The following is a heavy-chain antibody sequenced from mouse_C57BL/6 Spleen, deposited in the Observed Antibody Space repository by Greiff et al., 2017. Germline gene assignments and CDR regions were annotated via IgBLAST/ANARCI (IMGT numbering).Heavy chain of an antibody. Sequence: QVQLQQSGAELVRPGASVTLSCKASGYTFTDYEMHWVKQTPVHGLEWIGAIDPETGGTAYNQKFKGKAILTADKSSSTAYMELRSLTSEDSAVYYCTRSSTTVVATPYYLDYWGQGTTLTVSS. CDR1: GYTFTDYE. CDR3: TRSSTTVVATPYYLDY. J-gene: IGHJ2*01. D-gene: IGHD1-1*01. V-gene: IGHV1-15*01. CDR2: IDPETGGT.